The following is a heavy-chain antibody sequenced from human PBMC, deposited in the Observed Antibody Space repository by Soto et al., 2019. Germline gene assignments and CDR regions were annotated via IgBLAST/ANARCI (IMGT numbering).Heavy chain of an antibody. CDR3: ASQEEGSRSWSSFDY. Sequence: QVQLVQSGAEVKKPGSSVKVSCKASGGTFSSYTISWVRQAPGQGLEWMGRIIPILGIANYAQKFQGRVTITADKSTSPAYMELSSLRSEDTAVYYCASQEEGSRSWSSFDYWGQGTLVTVSS. CDR1: GGTFSSYT. CDR2: IIPILGIA. V-gene: IGHV1-69*02. J-gene: IGHJ4*02. D-gene: IGHD6-13*01.